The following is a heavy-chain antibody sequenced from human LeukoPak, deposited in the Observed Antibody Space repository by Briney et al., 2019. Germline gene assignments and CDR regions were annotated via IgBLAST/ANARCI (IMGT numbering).Heavy chain of an antibody. CDR3: AKSSNWYYFDY. CDR1: GGSISGSSYY. V-gene: IGHV4-39*01. CDR2: IYYSGST. D-gene: IGHD6-13*01. J-gene: IGHJ4*02. Sequence: KTXETLSLTCTVSGGSISGSSYYWGWIRQPPGKGLEWIGGIYYSGSTYYNPSLKSRVTISVDTSRNQFSLNLNSVTAADTAIYYCAKSSNWYYFDYWGQGTLVTVSS.